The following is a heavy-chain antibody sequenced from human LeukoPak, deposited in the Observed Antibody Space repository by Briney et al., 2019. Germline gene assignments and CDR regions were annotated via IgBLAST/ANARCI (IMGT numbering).Heavy chain of an antibody. CDR2: IYCYGSKT. J-gene: IGHJ4*02. D-gene: IGHD2-8*01. CDR1: GYIFTDYW. V-gene: IGHV5-51*01. CDR3: ARRAELGMRYFDS. Sequence: GGSLKISCQGSGYIFTDYWNVWGRQMPGEGVVGMAIIYCYGSKTIYSPSFETQVTISVTKSTNTGDLRWTSLKASDTARYFCARRAELGMRYFDSWGRGALVTVSS.